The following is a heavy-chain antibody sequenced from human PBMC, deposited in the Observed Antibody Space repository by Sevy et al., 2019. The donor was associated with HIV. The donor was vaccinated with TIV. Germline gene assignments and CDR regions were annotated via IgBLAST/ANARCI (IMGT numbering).Heavy chain of an antibody. CDR3: ARVVAVAGYDY. CDR1: GYTFTSYY. V-gene: IGHV1-46*01. CDR2: INPSGGST. J-gene: IGHJ4*02. D-gene: IGHD6-19*01. Sequence: ASVKVSCKASGYTFTSYYMHWVRQAPGQGLEWRGIINPSGGSTSYAQKFQGRVTMTRDTSTSTVYMELSSLRSEDTAVYYCARVVAVAGYDYWGQGTLVTVSS.